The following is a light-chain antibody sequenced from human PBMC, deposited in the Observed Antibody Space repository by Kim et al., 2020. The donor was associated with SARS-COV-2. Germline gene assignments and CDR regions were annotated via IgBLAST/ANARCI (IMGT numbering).Light chain of an antibody. Sequence: LGQKVRITGQGDSLRSHYASWYRQKPGQAPILVIYDTDNRPSGIPDRFSGSSSGHTASLTITGAQAEDEADYYCNSRDSSGYNVVFGGGTQLTVL. CDR1: SLRSHY. V-gene: IGLV3-19*01. CDR2: DTD. CDR3: NSRDSSGYNVV. J-gene: IGLJ2*01.